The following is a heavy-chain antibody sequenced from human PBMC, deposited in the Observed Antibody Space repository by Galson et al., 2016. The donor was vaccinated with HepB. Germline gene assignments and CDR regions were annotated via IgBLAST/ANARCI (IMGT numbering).Heavy chain of an antibody. Sequence: SETLSLTCTVSGGSIKSYYWSWIRQPPGKRLEWIAYIYHSGSTKYNPSLKSRVTISIDTSKSQIPLKASSVTAADTAMYYCARARIYCSGGSCRDAYDIWGQGTMVTVSS. V-gene: IGHV4-59*01. CDR2: IYHSGST. J-gene: IGHJ3*02. CDR3: ARARIYCSGGSCRDAYDI. D-gene: IGHD2-15*01. CDR1: GGSIKSYY.